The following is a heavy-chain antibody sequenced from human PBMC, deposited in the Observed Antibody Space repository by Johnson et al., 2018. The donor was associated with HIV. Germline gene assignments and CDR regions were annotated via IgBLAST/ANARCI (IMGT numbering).Heavy chain of an antibody. V-gene: IGHV3-43D*03. CDR2: ISWDGGST. CDR3: ARDGYCSSSSCYHDAFDL. CDR1: GFTFDDYA. J-gene: IGHJ3*01. Sequence: QLVESGGVVVQPGGSLRLSCAASGFTFDDYAMHWVRQAPGKGLEWVSLISWDGGSTYYADSVKGRFTISRDNAKNSLYLQMNSLRAEDTALYYCARDGYCSSSSCYHDAFDLWGQGTMVTVSS. D-gene: IGHD2-2*01.